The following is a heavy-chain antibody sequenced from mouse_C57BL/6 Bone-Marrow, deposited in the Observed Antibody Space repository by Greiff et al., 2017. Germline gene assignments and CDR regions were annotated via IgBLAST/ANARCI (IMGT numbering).Heavy chain of an antibody. CDR2: IYPRSGNT. D-gene: IGHD1-1*01. CDR1: GYTFTSYG. Sequence: QVQLKQSGAELARPGASVKLSCKASGYTFTSYGISWVKQRTGRGLEWIGEIYPRSGNTYYNEKFKGKATLTADKSSSTAYMELSSLTSEDSAVYFCARGPYYGSSYAWFAYWGQGTLVTVSA. J-gene: IGHJ3*01. V-gene: IGHV1-81*01. CDR3: ARGPYYGSSYAWFAY.